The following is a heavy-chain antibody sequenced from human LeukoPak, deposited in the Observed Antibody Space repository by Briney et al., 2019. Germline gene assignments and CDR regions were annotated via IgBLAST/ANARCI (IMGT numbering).Heavy chain of an antibody. J-gene: IGHJ4*02. CDR1: GYTFTSYG. CDR2: ISTYNGNT. V-gene: IGHV1-18*01. Sequence: GASVKVSCKASGYTFTSYGISWVRQAPGQGLEYVGWISTYNGNTNYAQKLQGRVTMTTDTSTTTAYMELRSLRSDDTDVYYCARDHAAVMPVAGTFDYWGQGTLVTVSS. D-gene: IGHD6-19*01. CDR3: ARDHAAVMPVAGTFDY.